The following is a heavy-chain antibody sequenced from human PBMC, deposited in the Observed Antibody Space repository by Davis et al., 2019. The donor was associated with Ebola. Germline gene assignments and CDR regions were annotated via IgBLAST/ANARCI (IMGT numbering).Heavy chain of an antibody. CDR1: GFTFSSYS. D-gene: IGHD6-19*01. CDR3: ARGVVAGTYYYYGMDV. V-gene: IGHV3-21*01. CDR2: ISSSSSYI. Sequence: PGGSLRLSCAASGFTFSSYSMNWVRQAPGKGLEWVSSISSSSSYIYYADSVKGRFTISRDNAKNSLYLQMNSLRAEDTAVYYCARGVVAGTYYYYGMDVWGQGTTVTVSS. J-gene: IGHJ6*02.